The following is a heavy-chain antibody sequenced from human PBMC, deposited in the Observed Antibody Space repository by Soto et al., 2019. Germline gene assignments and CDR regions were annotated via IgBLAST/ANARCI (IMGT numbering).Heavy chain of an antibody. D-gene: IGHD3-16*02. J-gene: IGHJ3*01. Sequence: GGSLRLSCASSGFPLSMSAVNWVRQAPGKGLEWVSYISDSGDRTYYADSVKGRFTISRDRSKNTVSLQMDSLRAEDTAVYYCAKDRGIIVKAGDAFDVWGQGT. CDR2: ISDSGDRT. V-gene: IGHV3-23*01. CDR3: AKDRGIIVKAGDAFDV. CDR1: GFPLSMSA.